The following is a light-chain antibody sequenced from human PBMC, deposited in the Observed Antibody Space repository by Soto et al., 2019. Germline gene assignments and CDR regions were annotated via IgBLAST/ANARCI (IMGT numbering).Light chain of an antibody. V-gene: IGKV3-20*01. J-gene: IGKJ1*01. CDR1: QRVTSSY. CDR3: QQYGSSPLT. CDR2: GAS. Sequence: EIVLTQSPGTLSLSPGETATLSCRASQRVTSSYLAWHQQKPGQAPRLLIYGASKRATGIPDRFSGSGSGTDFTLTISRLEPEDFAVYYCQQYGSSPLTFGQGTKVEIK.